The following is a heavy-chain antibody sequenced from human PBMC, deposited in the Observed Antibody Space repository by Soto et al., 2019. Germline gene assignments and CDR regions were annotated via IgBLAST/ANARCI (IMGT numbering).Heavy chain of an antibody. Sequence: ASVKVSCKASGYTFTGYYMHWVRQAPGQGLEWMGWINPNSGGTNYAQKFQGWVTMTRDTSISTAYMELSRLRSDDTAVYYCARDRWESNGNSPYYYYYGMDVWGQGTTVTSP. CDR3: ARDRWESNGNSPYYYYYGMDV. CDR2: INPNSGGT. J-gene: IGHJ6*02. CDR1: GYTFTGYY. V-gene: IGHV1-2*04. D-gene: IGHD1-26*01.